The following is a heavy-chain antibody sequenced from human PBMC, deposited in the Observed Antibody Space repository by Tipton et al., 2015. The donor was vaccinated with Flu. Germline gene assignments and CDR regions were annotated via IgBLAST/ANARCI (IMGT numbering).Heavy chain of an antibody. D-gene: IGHD7-27*01. J-gene: IGHJ3*01. CDR2: IHYTGKT. CDR3: ARDNWGGVFDY. V-gene: IGHV4-59*01. CDR1: IDYLSDYY. Sequence: TLSLTCTVSIDYLSDYYWNRIRQSPGKGLEWLGSIHYTGKTLHDPSLKSRVTMAVDTSKNQFFPNLTSVTAADTAVYFCARDNWGGVFDYWGQGTMVTVSS.